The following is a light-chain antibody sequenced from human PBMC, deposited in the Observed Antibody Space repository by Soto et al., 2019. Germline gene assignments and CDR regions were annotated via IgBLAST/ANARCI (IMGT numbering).Light chain of an antibody. J-gene: IGKJ3*01. CDR1: QALSSA. Sequence: AIQLTQSPSSLSASVGDRVTITCRASQALSSALAWYQQKPGKAPKLLIYDASSLESGVPSRFSGSESGTDFTLTISSLQPEDFATYYCQQFKNYPLTFGPGTKVDIK. CDR3: QQFKNYPLT. CDR2: DAS. V-gene: IGKV1D-13*01.